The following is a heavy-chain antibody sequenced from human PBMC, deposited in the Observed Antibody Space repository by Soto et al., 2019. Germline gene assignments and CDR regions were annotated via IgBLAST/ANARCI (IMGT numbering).Heavy chain of an antibody. CDR3: AGLGMVAAHREFDP. V-gene: IGHV4-4*02. CDR1: SGTSSSSNW. D-gene: IGHD2-15*01. CDR2: INQSGRP. Sequence: QVQLQESGPGLVKPSGTLSLTCAVSSGTSSSSNWWSCVRQPPGKGLEWIGEINQSGRPNYNPSLRSQVNISVDKSKSPFFLKLSSVTAADTAIYYCAGLGMVAAHREFDPWGQGTLVTVSS. J-gene: IGHJ5*02.